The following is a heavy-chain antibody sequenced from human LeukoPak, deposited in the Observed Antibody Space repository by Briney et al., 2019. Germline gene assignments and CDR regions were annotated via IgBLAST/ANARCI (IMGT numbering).Heavy chain of an antibody. CDR2: IYYSGTT. J-gene: IGHJ4*02. CDR1: GGSISSYY. Sequence: SETLSLTCTVSGGSISSYYWSWIRQPPGKGLEWIGYIYYSGTTNYSPSLKSRVTISVATSKNQFSLNLSSVTAADTAVYYCARGGGGEYSSCWYDYWGQGTLVTVSS. D-gene: IGHD6-19*01. V-gene: IGHV4-59*01. CDR3: ARGGGGEYSSCWYDY.